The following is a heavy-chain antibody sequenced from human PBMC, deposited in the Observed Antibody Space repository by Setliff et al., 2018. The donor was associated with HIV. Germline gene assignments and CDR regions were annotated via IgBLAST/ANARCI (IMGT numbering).Heavy chain of an antibody. Sequence: PSETLSLTCTVPGGSISSHYWSWIRQPAGKGLEWIGRIYTSGNTNYNPSLKSRVTMSVDTSKNQFSLKLSSVTAADTAVYYCARATRTIFGVVYFDYWGQGTLVTVSS. CDR1: GGSISSHY. D-gene: IGHD3-3*01. J-gene: IGHJ4*02. V-gene: IGHV4-4*07. CDR2: IYTSGNT. CDR3: ARATRTIFGVVYFDY.